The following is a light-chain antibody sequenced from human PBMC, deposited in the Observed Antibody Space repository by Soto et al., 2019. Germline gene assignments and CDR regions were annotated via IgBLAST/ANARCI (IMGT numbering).Light chain of an antibody. CDR2: GAS. V-gene: IGKV3D-15*01. J-gene: IGKJ1*01. Sequence: EVVMTQAPSTPSMSPGERATLSCRAIQSVGTNLAVYQQKPCQSPRLLLYGASTGATGLPARFSGSGSGTEFTLTISSLQSGDYAVYYCGECKDWRGTLGDGEKVQSK. CDR1: QSVGTN. CDR3: GECKDWRGT.